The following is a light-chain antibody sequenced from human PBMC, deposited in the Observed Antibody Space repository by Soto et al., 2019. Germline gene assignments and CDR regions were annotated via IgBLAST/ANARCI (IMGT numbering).Light chain of an antibody. CDR3: QQYMSSVT. CDR1: QSVDSTF. CDR2: GAS. J-gene: IGKJ1*01. V-gene: IGKV3-20*01. Sequence: EMVLTQSPGSLSLSPGERATLSCRASQSVDSTFFAWYQKKPGQAPRLLIYGASKRATGVPARFSGRGSGTEFTLTISRLEPEDFAVYYCQQYMSSVTFGQGTKGEI.